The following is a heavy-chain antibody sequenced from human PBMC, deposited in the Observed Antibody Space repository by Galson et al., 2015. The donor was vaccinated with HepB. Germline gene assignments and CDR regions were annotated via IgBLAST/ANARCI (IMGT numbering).Heavy chain of an antibody. CDR1: GFTFSSYG. D-gene: IGHD3-3*01. Sequence: SLRLSCAASGFTFSSYGMHWVRQAPGKGLEWVAVIWYDGSNKYYADSVKGRFTISRDNSKNTLYLQMNSLRAEDTAVYYCARDHAYYDFWSGSDYWGQGTLVTVSS. J-gene: IGHJ4*02. V-gene: IGHV3-33*01. CDR3: ARDHAYYDFWSGSDY. CDR2: IWYDGSNK.